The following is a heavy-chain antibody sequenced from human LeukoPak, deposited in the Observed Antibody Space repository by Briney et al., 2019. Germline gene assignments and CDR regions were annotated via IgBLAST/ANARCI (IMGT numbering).Heavy chain of an antibody. J-gene: IGHJ3*02. CDR1: GFTFSSYG. D-gene: IGHD3-16*02. CDR3: AKGGNDYVWGSYLDDAFDI. V-gene: IGHV3-30*02. CDR2: IWYGGSNK. Sequence: GGSLRLSCAASGFTFSSYGTHWVRQAPGKGLEWVAVIWYGGSNKYYADSVKGRFTISRDNSKNTLYLQMNGLRAEDTAVYYCAKGGNDYVWGSYLDDAFDIWGQGTMVTVSS.